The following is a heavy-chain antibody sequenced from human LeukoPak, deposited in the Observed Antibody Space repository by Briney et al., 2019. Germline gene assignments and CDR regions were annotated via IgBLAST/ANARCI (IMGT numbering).Heavy chain of an antibody. J-gene: IGHJ4*02. Sequence: ASETLSLTCTVSGGPISSSSYYWGWIRQPPGKGLEWIGSIYYSGSTYYNPSLKSRVTISVDTSKNQFSLKLSSVTAADTAVYYCARIGIAAAGFIGYFDYWGQGTLVTVSS. CDR1: GGPISSSSYY. D-gene: IGHD6-13*01. CDR3: ARIGIAAAGFIGYFDY. CDR2: IYYSGST. V-gene: IGHV4-39*07.